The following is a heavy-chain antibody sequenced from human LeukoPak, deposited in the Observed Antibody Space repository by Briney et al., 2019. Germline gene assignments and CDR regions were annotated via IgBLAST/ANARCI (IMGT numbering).Heavy chain of an antibody. CDR3: ARRITTSGWYRDDY. V-gene: IGHV4-59*08. CDR2: IFYSGST. CDR1: GGSINSYY. Sequence: SETLSLTCTVSGGSINSYYWSWIRQPPGKGLEWIGYIFYSGSTNYNPSLKSRVTISVDTSKNQFSLKLSSVTAADRAIYYCARRITTSGWYRDDYWGQGTLVTVSS. J-gene: IGHJ4*02. D-gene: IGHD6-19*01.